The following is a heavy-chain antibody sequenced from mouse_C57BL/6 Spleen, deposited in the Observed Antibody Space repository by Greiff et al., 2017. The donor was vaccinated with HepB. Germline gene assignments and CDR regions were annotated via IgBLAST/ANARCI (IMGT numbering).Heavy chain of an antibody. CDR2: INPSTGGT. V-gene: IGHV1-42*01. Sequence: VQLKQSGPELVKPGASVKISCKASGYSFTGYYMNWVKQSPEKSLEWIGEINPSTGGTTYNQKFKAKATLTVDKSSSTAYMQLKSLTSEDSAVYYCARRLMDYWGQGTSVTVSS. CDR3: ARRLMDY. J-gene: IGHJ4*01. D-gene: IGHD1-2*01. CDR1: GYSFTGYY.